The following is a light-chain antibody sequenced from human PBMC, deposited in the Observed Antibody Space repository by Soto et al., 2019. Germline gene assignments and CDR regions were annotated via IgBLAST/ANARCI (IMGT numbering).Light chain of an antibody. CDR2: GAS. Sequence: EIVMTQSPATLSVSPGERATLSCRASQSVSSHLAWYQQKPGQAPMLLIYGASTRATGVPVRFSGSGSRTDFTITISSPPSEDFAVYDCQQYNNWPTITFGPGTKVDIK. CDR3: QQYNNWPTIT. J-gene: IGKJ3*01. V-gene: IGKV3-15*01. CDR1: QSVSSH.